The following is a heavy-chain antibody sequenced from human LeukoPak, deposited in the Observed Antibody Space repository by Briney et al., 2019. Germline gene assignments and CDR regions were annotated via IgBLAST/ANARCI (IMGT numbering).Heavy chain of an antibody. V-gene: IGHV3-74*01. CDR1: GFTFSNYW. CDR2: INSDGSST. Sequence: GGSLRLSCAASGFTFSNYWMHWVRQAPGKGLVWVSRINSDGSSTTHADSVKGRFTISRDNAKNTLYLQVNSLRAEDTAVYYCARVSGDYWAIDYWGQGTLVTVSS. CDR3: ARVSGDYWAIDY. J-gene: IGHJ4*02. D-gene: IGHD4-17*01.